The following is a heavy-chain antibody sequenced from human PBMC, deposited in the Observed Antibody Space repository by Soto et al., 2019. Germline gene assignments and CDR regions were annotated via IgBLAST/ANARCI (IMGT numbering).Heavy chain of an antibody. CDR2: MYFSGFYSGST. D-gene: IGHD3-9*01. Sequence: PSETLSLTCTVSGGSMSSSSYYWGWIRQPPGKGLEWIANMYFSGFYSGSTSYNPSLKSRVTISVDTSKNQFSLQVSSVTAADTAVYYCARGFDILTFGFCLDYWGHGTLVTVSS. CDR3: ARGFDILTFGFCLDY. V-gene: IGHV4-39*01. CDR1: GGSMSSSSYY. J-gene: IGHJ4*01.